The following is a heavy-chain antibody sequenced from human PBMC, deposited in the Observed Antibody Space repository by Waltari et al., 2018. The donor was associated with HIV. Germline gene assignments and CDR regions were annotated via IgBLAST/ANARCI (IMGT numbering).Heavy chain of an antibody. CDR3: ARSKEYHYDSSGSDAFDM. Sequence: QVRLQESGPGLVKPSETLSPPCCLSGVYIATDYYWLWIRRPPGKGLEWIGTMYHSGSTYYNLSLRSRVIMSLERTKNQFSLTLRSVTAADTAVYYCARSKEYHYDSSGSDAFDMWGQGTMVAVSS. CDR1: GVYIATDYY. V-gene: IGHV4-38-2*01. CDR2: MYHSGST. J-gene: IGHJ3*02. D-gene: IGHD3-22*01.